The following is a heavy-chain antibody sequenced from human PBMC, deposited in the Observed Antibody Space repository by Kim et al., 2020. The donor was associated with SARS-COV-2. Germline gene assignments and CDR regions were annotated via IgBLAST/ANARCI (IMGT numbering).Heavy chain of an antibody. Sequence: KYEMDSVKGRCAISRDNATNSRYLQMNGLRAEDTAVYYCASSSTVRGGMDVWGQGTTVTVSS. CDR2: K. D-gene: IGHD3-10*01. V-gene: IGHV3-7*01. CDR3: ASSSTVRGGMDV. J-gene: IGHJ6*02.